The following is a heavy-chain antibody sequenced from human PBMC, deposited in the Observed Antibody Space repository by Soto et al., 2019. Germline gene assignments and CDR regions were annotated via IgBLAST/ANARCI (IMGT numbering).Heavy chain of an antibody. D-gene: IGHD6-19*01. CDR1: DDSFRGAESY. V-gene: IGHV4-61*08. J-gene: IGHJ4*02. Sequence: SETLSLTCTVSDDSFRGAESYWSWMRQPLGKGPEWSRYTYYYRDTKYNPALRSRVTMSEDTSKNQFSLRLSSVTAADTAVYFCARGPAYIDGWRTFDLWGRGILVTVS. CDR2: TYYYRDT. CDR3: ARGPAYIDGWRTFDL.